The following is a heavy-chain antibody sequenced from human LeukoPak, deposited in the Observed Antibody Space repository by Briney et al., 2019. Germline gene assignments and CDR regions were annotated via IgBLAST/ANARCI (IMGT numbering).Heavy chain of an antibody. J-gene: IGHJ4*02. V-gene: IGHV1-69*05. D-gene: IGHD3-9*01. CDR1: GGTFSSYA. CDR2: IIPIFGTA. Sequence: SVKVSCKASGGTFSSYAISWVRQAPGQGLEWMGRIIPIFGTANYAQKFQGRVTIITDESTSTAYMELSSLRSEDTAVYYCARVSDILTGSRYDYYFDYWGQGTLVTVSS. CDR3: ARVSDILTGSRYDYYFDY.